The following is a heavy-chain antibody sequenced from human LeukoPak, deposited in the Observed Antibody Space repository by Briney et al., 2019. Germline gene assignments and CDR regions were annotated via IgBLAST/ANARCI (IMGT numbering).Heavy chain of an antibody. CDR1: GFSLSSGGVG. J-gene: IGHJ3*02. Sequence: SGPTLVNPTQPLRLTCTFSGFSLSSGGVGVGWIRQPPGKALEWLGVIYENDEKLYSSSLQNRLSITKDTSKNQVVLTMANMAPVDTATYYCAHRHRGIASDIWGQGTMVTVSS. CDR3: AHRHRGIASDI. V-gene: IGHV2-5*01. D-gene: IGHD1-26*01. CDR2: IYENDEK.